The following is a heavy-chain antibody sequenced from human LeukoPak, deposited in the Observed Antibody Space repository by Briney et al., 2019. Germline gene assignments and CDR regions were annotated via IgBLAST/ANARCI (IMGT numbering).Heavy chain of an antibody. D-gene: IGHD1-26*01. Sequence: GGSLRLSCAASGFTFDDYAMHWVRHAPGKGLEWVSGISWNSGSIDYADSVKGRFTTSRDTAKNSLYLQMNSLRAEDTALYYCAKDIKQWEPNVYYYYGMDVWGQGTTVTVSS. CDR3: AKDIKQWEPNVYYYYGMDV. J-gene: IGHJ6*02. CDR2: ISWNSGSI. V-gene: IGHV3-9*01. CDR1: GFTFDDYA.